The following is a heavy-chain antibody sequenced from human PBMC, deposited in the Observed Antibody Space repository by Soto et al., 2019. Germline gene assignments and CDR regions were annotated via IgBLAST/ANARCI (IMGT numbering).Heavy chain of an antibody. V-gene: IGHV3-23*01. Sequence: PGGSLRLSCAASGFTFSSYAMSWVRQAPGKGLEWVSAISGSGGSTYYADSVKGRFTISRDNSKNTLYLQMNSLRAEDTAVYYCAKDASGSYRTRYYYGYWGQGTLVTVSS. CDR2: ISGSGGST. CDR1: GFTFSSYA. CDR3: AKDASGSYRTRYYYGY. D-gene: IGHD1-26*01. J-gene: IGHJ4*02.